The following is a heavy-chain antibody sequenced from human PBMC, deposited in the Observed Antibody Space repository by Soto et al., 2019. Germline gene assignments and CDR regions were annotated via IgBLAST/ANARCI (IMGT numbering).Heavy chain of an antibody. V-gene: IGHV3-30*18. CDR2: ISYDGSNK. J-gene: IGHJ3*02. D-gene: IGHD6-13*01. CDR3: AKDPADGSTGAFDI. Sequence: GGSLRLSCAASGFTFSSYGMHWVRQAPGKGLEWVAVISYDGSNKYYADSVKGRFTISRDNSKNTLYLQMNSLRAEDTAVYYCAKDPADGSTGAFDIWGQGTMVTVSS. CDR1: GFTFSSYG.